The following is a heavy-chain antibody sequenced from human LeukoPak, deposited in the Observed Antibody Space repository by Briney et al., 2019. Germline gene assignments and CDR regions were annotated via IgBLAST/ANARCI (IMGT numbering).Heavy chain of an antibody. CDR3: ARGCDRYRYAKY. Sequence: SETLSLTCTVSGCSISSYYRSWVRQPPGKGLEWIAYINYSGSTTYNPALKTRRSIAANTSTNHFSQQLRSVTAADTAVFYCARGCDRYRYAKYWGPGNLGTVSS. D-gene: IGHD5-18*01. CDR2: INYSGST. J-gene: IGHJ4*02. CDR1: GCSISSYY. V-gene: IGHV4-59*08.